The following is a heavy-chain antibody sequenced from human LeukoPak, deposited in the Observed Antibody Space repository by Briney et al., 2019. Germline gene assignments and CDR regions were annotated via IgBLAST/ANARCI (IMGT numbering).Heavy chain of an antibody. CDR2: ISYDGSNK. Sequence: GGSLRLSCAASGFTFSSYGMHWVRQAPGKGLEWVAVISYDGSNKYYADSVKGRFTISRDNSKNTLYLQMNSLRAEDTAVYYCTTGYSDYDYYFDYWGQGTLVTVSS. J-gene: IGHJ4*02. D-gene: IGHD4-11*01. CDR3: TTGYSDYDYYFDY. V-gene: IGHV3-30*03. CDR1: GFTFSSYG.